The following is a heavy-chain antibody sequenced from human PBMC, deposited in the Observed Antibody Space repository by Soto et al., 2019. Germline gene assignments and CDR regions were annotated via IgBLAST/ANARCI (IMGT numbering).Heavy chain of an antibody. V-gene: IGHV4-31*03. Sequence: QVQLQESGPGLVNPSQTLSLTCTVSGASISSGDYYWSWIRQHPGMGLEWIGYVYYSGRGHNNPSLKSRVTTSVVTSKNRFSRKLSSVTAADTAVYYCASANLVPAYWGWFDPWGQGTLVTVSS. CDR1: GASISSGDYY. J-gene: IGHJ5*02. CDR2: VYYSGRG. CDR3: ASANLVPAYWGWFDP. D-gene: IGHD2-2*01.